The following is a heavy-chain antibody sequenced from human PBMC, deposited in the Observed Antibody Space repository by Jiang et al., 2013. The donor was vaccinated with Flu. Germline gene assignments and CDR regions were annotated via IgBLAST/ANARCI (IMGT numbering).Heavy chain of an antibody. D-gene: IGHD4-17*01. Sequence: TLSLTCTVSGGSISSYYWSWIRQPPGKGLEWIGYIYYSGSTNYNPSLKSRVTISVDTSKNQFSLKLSSVTAADTAVYYCARRGDYGDYEYYFDYWGQGTLVTVSS. J-gene: IGHJ4*02. CDR2: IYYSGST. V-gene: IGHV4-59*08. CDR1: GGSISSYY. CDR3: ARRGDYGDYEYYFDY.